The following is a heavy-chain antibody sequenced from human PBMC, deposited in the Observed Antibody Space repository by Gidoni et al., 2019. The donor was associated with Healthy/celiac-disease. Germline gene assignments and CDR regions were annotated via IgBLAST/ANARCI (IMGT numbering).Heavy chain of an antibody. J-gene: IGHJ3*02. CDR2: ISSRSSYI. V-gene: IGHV3-21*01. D-gene: IGHD3-22*01. Sequence: EVQLVESGGGLVKPGGSLRLSCAASGFTFSSYSMNWVRQAPGKGLGWVSSISSRSSYIYYADSVKGRFTISRDNAKNSLYLQMNSLRAEDTAVYYCARDGYYYDSSLFDIWGQGTMVTVSS. CDR1: GFTFSSYS. CDR3: ARDGYYYDSSLFDI.